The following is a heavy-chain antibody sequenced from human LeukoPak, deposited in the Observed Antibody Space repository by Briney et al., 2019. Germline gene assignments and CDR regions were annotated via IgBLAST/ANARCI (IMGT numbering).Heavy chain of an antibody. CDR2: ISGSAGST. V-gene: IGHV3-23*01. J-gene: IGHJ4*02. CDR3: AKMGLSSYYYDSSGYYAEFDC. CDR1: GFTFNNYA. Sequence: GGSLRLSCAASGFTFNNYAMSWVRQPPGKGLEWVSAISGSAGSTYNADSVKGRFTISRDNSENTLYLQMNSLRAQDTAVYYCAKMGLSSYYYDSSGYYAEFDCWGQGTLVTVSS. D-gene: IGHD3-22*01.